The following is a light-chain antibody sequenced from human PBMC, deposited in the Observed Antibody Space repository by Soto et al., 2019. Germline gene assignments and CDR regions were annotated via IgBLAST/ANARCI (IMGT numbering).Light chain of an antibody. Sequence: QSALTQPASVSGTPGQSITISCTGTSSDVGGYNYVSWYQQHPGKAPKLMIYDVNKRPSGVPGRLSASKSGNTASLTISGLQAEDEADYYCSSYAGNFHFVFGSGTKLTVL. CDR3: SSYAGNFHFV. V-gene: IGLV2-11*01. CDR1: SSDVGGYNY. CDR2: DVN. J-gene: IGLJ1*01.